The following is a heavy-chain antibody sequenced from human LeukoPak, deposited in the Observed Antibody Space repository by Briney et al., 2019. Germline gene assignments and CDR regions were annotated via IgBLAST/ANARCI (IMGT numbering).Heavy chain of an antibody. V-gene: IGHV4-59*01. CDR1: GGSISSYY. CDR3: ARVCGGDCYQAFDI. Sequence: SETLSLTCTVSGGSISSYYWSWIRQPPGKGLEWIGHIYYSGSTNYNPSLKSRVTISVDTSKNQFSLKLSSVTAADTAVYYCARVCGGDCYQAFDIWGQGTMVTVSS. J-gene: IGHJ3*02. CDR2: IYYSGST. D-gene: IGHD2-21*02.